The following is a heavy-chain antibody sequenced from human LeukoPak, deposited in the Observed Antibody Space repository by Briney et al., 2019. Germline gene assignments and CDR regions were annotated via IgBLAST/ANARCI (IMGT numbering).Heavy chain of an antibody. Sequence: GGSLRLSCAASGFTLSSYAMSWVRQAPGKGLEWVSAISGSGGSTYYADSVKGRFTISRDNSKNTLYLQMNSLRAEDTAVYYCAKRVSSGYHRYFDYWGQGTLVTVSS. CDR1: GFTLSSYA. D-gene: IGHD3-22*01. J-gene: IGHJ4*02. V-gene: IGHV3-23*01. CDR3: AKRVSSGYHRYFDY. CDR2: ISGSGGST.